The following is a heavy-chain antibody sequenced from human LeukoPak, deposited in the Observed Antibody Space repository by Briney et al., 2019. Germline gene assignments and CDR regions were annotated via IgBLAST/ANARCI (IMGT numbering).Heavy chain of an antibody. D-gene: IGHD3-3*01. CDR3: ARDFSVAFAFDI. V-gene: IGHV4-4*07. Sequence: SETLSLTCTVAGGSISSYYSSCDRPPAGKVLGWIGRIYTSWSTNYNPSLKSRVTMSVDTSKNQFSLKLSSVTAADTAVYYCARDFSVAFAFDIWGQGTMVTVSS. CDR2: IYTSWST. CDR1: GGSISSYY. J-gene: IGHJ3*02.